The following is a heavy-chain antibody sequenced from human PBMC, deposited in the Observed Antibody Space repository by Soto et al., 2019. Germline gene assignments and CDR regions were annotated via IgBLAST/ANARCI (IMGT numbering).Heavy chain of an antibody. Sequence: GGSLRLSCAGSGFTFDNYAMSWVRQAPGKGLEWVSAISGSGESTYYADSVKGRFTISRDNSKNTLYLQMNGLRAEDTAVYYCATEIWRQLVPHAQYHYYGMDVWGQGTTVTVSS. CDR1: GFTFDNYA. D-gene: IGHD6-13*01. CDR3: ATEIWRQLVPHAQYHYYGMDV. J-gene: IGHJ6*02. V-gene: IGHV3-23*01. CDR2: ISGSGEST.